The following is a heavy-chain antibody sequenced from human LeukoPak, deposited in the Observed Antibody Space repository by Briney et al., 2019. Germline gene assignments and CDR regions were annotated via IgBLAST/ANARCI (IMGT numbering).Heavy chain of an antibody. J-gene: IGHJ4*02. CDR2: ISYHARDQ. V-gene: IGHV3-30*04. D-gene: IGHD6-19*01. CDR3: ATREFTVAGGERYYYFDY. Sequence: GGSLRLSCTASGFTFSDHAMHWVRQAPGKGLEWVTVISYHARDQFYADSVKGRFTVSRDNSRNILYLQMNSLRVEDSAVYYCATREFTVAGGERYYYFDYWGQGTLVTVSS. CDR1: GFTFSDHA.